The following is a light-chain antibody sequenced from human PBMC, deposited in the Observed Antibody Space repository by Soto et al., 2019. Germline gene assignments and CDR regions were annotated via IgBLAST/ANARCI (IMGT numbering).Light chain of an antibody. J-gene: IGKJ1*01. Sequence: EIVLTQSPVTLSLSPGERATLSCRASQSVSSSNLAWYQQKVGQPPRLLIYGASNRATGIPDRFSGSGSGTDFTLTISRLEPEDFAVYYCQLYGTSLWTFGQGTKVEIK. CDR2: GAS. CDR1: QSVSSSN. CDR3: QLYGTSLWT. V-gene: IGKV3-20*01.